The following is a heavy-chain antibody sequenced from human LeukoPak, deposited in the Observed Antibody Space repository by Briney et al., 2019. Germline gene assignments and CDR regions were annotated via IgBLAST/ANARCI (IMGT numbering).Heavy chain of an antibody. V-gene: IGHV4-39*07. CDR3: ARGAYYDILTGYTKDAFDI. Sequence: SETLSLTCTVSGGSISSGGYYWSWIRQHPGKGLEWIGEINHSGSTNYNPSLKSRVTISVDTSKNQFSLKLSSVTAADTAVYYCARGAYYDILTGYTKDAFDIWGQGTMVTVSS. D-gene: IGHD3-9*01. J-gene: IGHJ3*02. CDR1: GGSISSGGYY. CDR2: INHSGST.